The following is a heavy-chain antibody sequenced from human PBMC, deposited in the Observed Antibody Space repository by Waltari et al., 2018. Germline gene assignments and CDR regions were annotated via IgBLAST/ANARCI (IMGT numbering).Heavy chain of an antibody. V-gene: IGHV4-38-2*02. CDR1: GYSISSGYY. CDR3: ASGTVTTSVDY. D-gene: IGHD4-17*01. CDR2: IYHRGST. Sequence: QVQLQESGPGLVKPSETLSLTCTVSGYSISSGYYWGWIRQPPGKGLGWICSIYHRGSTYSIPSLKSRVTISVDTSNNQFSRNLSSVTAADTAVYYCASGTVTTSVDYWGQGTLVTVSS. J-gene: IGHJ4*02.